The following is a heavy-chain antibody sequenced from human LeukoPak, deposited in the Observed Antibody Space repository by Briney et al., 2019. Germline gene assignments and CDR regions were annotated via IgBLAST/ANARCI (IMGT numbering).Heavy chain of an antibody. Sequence: SETLSLTCTVSGGSISSSSYYWGWIRQPPGKGLEWIGSIYYSGSTYYNPSLKSRVTISVDTSKNQFSLKLSSVTAADTAVYYCATQVLRYFGSAFDIWGQGTMVTVSS. J-gene: IGHJ3*02. CDR1: GGSISSSSYY. V-gene: IGHV4-39*01. CDR3: ATQVLRYFGSAFDI. CDR2: IYYSGST. D-gene: IGHD3-9*01.